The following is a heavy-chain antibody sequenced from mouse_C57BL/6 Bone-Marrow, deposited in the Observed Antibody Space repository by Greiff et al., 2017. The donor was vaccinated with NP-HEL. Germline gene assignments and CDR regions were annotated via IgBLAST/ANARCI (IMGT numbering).Heavy chain of an antibody. D-gene: IGHD1-1*01. V-gene: IGHV2-2*01. CDR2: IWSGGST. J-gene: IGHJ2*01. Sequence: QVHVKQSGPGLVQPSQSLSITCTVSGFSLTSYGVHWVRQSPGKGLEWLGVIWSGGSTDYNAAFISGLSISKDNSQSQVFFKMNSLQADETAIYYCARNLNNGSSKALDFDYWGQGTTLTVSA. CDR1: GFSLTSYG. CDR3: ARNLNNGSSKALDFDY.